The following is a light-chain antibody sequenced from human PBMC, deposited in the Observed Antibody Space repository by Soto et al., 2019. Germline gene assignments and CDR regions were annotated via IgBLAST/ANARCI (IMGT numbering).Light chain of an antibody. CDR3: SSYTSSSTLVV. CDR1: SSDIGDYNY. J-gene: IGLJ2*01. V-gene: IGLV2-14*01. Sequence: QSALTQPASVSGSPGQSITISCTGTSSDIGDYNYVSWYQQHPGKVPKLIIFEVSTRPSGVSNRFSGSKSGNTASLTISGLQADDEADYYCSSYTSSSTLVVFGGGTKLTVL. CDR2: EVS.